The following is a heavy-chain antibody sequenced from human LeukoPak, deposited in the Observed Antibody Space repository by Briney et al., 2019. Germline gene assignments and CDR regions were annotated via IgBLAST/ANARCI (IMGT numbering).Heavy chain of an antibody. V-gene: IGHV1-46*01. CDR2: INPSGGST. CDR3: ARDVGWLQFGY. CDR1: GYTFTSYY. Sequence: ASVKVSCKASGYTFTSYYMHWVRQAPGQGLEWMGIINPSGGSTSYAQKFQGRVTMTRDMSTSTVYMELSSLRSEDTAVYYCARDVGWLQFGYWGQGTLVTVSS. D-gene: IGHD5-24*01. J-gene: IGHJ4*02.